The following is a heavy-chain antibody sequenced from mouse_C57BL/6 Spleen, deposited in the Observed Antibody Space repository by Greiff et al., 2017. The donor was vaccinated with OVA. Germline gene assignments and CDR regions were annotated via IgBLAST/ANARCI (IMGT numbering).Heavy chain of an antibody. V-gene: IGHV1-52*01. D-gene: IGHD1-1*01. CDR2: IDPSDSET. CDR3: ARLKGYGSSLFDY. Sequence: QVQLQQPGAELVRPGSSVKLSCKASGYTFTSYWMHWVKQRPIQGLEWIGNIDPSDSETHYNQKFKDKATLTVDKSSSTAYMQLSSLTSEDSAVYYCARLKGYGSSLFDYWGQGTTLTVSS. J-gene: IGHJ2*01. CDR1: GYTFTSYW.